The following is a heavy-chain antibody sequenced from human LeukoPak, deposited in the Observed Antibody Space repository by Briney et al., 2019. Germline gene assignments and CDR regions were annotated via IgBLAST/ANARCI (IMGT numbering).Heavy chain of an antibody. CDR2: ISSSSSTI. V-gene: IGHV3-48*01. J-gene: IGHJ4*02. CDR3: ARDRISGTDY. Sequence: GGSLRLSCAASGFTFSSYSMTWVRQAPGKGLEWVSYISSSSSTIYYADSVKGRFTISRDNAKNSLYLQMNSLRADDTAVYYCARDRISGTDYWGQGTRVAVSS. CDR1: GFTFSSYS. D-gene: IGHD1-20*01.